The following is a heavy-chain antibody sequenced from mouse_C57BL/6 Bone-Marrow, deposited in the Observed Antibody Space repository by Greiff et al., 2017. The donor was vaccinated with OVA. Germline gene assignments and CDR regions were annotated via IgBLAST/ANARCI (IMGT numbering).Heavy chain of an antibody. V-gene: IGHV1-7*01. CDR1: GYTFTSYW. J-gene: IGHJ4*01. CDR3: AKNYYGYPYAMDY. CDR2: INPSSGYT. Sequence: QVQLQQSGAELAKPGASVKLSCKASGYTFTSYWMHWVKQRPGQGLEWIGYINPSSGYTTYNPKFKDKATLTADKSSSTAYMQLSSLTYEDSAVKYGAKNYYGYPYAMDYWGQGTSVTVSS. D-gene: IGHD2-2*01.